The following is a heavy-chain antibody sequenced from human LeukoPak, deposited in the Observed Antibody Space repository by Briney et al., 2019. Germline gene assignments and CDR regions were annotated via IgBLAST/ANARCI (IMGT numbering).Heavy chain of an antibody. CDR1: GFTFSSYW. J-gene: IGHJ4*02. V-gene: IGHV3-7*03. D-gene: IGHD2-15*01. Sequence: GGSLRLSCAASGFTFSSYWMSWVRQAPGKGLEWVANIKQDGSEKYYADSVKGRFTVSRDEAKNSLYLQMNSLRAEDTAVYYCTRLRGERASGDYWGQGTLVTVSS. CDR3: TRLRGERASGDY. CDR2: IKQDGSEK.